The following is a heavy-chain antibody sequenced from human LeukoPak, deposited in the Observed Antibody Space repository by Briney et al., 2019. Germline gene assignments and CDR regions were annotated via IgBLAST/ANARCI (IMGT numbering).Heavy chain of an antibody. Sequence: GGSLRLSCAASGFTLSSYGMHWVRQAPGKGLEWVAVIWYDGSNKYYADSVKGRFTISRDNSKNTLYLQMNSLRAEDTAVYYCASSILEGFGDHDAFDIWGQGTMVTVSS. CDR1: GFTLSSYG. CDR3: ASSILEGFGDHDAFDI. V-gene: IGHV3-33*01. CDR2: IWYDGSNK. D-gene: IGHD3-10*01. J-gene: IGHJ3*02.